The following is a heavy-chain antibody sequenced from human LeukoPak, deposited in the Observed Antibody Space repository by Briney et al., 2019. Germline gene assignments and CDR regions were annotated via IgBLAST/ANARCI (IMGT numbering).Heavy chain of an antibody. D-gene: IGHD6-19*01. Sequence: TGGSLRLSCAASGFTFRDYTMNWVRQAPGKGLEWVSAISKSSTYIKYADSVKGRFTVSRDNSKNTLYLQINSLRGEDTAVYYCAKGKYSSGGVPDYWGQGTLVTVSS. J-gene: IGHJ4*02. CDR2: ISKSSTYI. CDR3: AKGKYSSGGVPDY. CDR1: GFTFRDYT. V-gene: IGHV3-21*04.